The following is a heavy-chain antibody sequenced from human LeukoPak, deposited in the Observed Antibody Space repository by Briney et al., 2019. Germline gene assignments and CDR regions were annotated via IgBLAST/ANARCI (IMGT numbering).Heavy chain of an antibody. D-gene: IGHD6-19*01. CDR3: ARVRFSSGWYMAFDM. Sequence: ASVKVSCKASGYTFSSYYVQWVRQAPGQGLEWMGIIHPSGGSTTYAQKFQGRVTMTRDTSTSTVYMELSSLRSEDTAVYYCARVRFSSGWYMAFDMWGQGTRVTVSS. CDR1: GYTFSSYY. CDR2: IHPSGGST. V-gene: IGHV1-46*01. J-gene: IGHJ3*02.